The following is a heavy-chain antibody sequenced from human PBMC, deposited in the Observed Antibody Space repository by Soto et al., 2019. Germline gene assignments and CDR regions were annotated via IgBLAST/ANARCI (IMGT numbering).Heavy chain of an antibody. V-gene: IGHV4-34*01. CDR3: AREERFPRYWLDT. Sequence: PSETLSLTCGVYGGSFRNYYWIWVRQPPGKGLEWIGEVNHSGEATYNPSLQSRITISLDTSNSQFSLKLTSVTAADTAMYFCAREERFPRYWLDTCGQGTRVTVSS. CDR2: VNHSGEA. D-gene: IGHD3-10*01. CDR1: GGSFRNYY. J-gene: IGHJ5*02.